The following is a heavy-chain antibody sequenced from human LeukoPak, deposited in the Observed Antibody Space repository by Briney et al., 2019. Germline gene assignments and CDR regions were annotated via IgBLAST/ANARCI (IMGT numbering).Heavy chain of an antibody. CDR2: IYHSGST. D-gene: IGHD2-15*01. CDR3: ARDQEVVAANWFDP. J-gene: IGHJ5*02. CDR1: GGSFSGYY. V-gene: IGHV4-34*01. Sequence: KPSETLSLTCAVYGGSFSGYYWSWIRQPPGKGLEWIGEIYHSGSTNYNPSLKSRVTISVDKSKNQFSLKLSSVTAADTAVYYCARDQEVVAANWFDPWGQGTLVTVSS.